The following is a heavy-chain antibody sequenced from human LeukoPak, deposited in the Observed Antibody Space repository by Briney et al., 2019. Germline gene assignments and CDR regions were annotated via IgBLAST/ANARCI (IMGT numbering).Heavy chain of an antibody. D-gene: IGHD2-2*01. CDR2: IYYSGST. Sequence: PSETLSLTCTVSGGSISSHYWSWIRQPPGRGLEWIGYIYYSGSTNYNPSLKSRVTISVDTSKNQFSLKLSSVTAADTAVYYCARDTPPKYCSSTSCRYYYYMDVWGKGTTVTVSS. V-gene: IGHV4-59*11. CDR1: GGSISSHY. CDR3: ARDTPPKYCSSTSCRYYYYMDV. J-gene: IGHJ6*03.